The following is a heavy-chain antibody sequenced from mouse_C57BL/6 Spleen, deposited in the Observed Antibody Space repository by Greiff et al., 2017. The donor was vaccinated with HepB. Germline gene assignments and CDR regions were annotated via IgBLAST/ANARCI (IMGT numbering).Heavy chain of an antibody. V-gene: IGHV14-4*01. CDR2: IDPENGDT. CDR1: GFNIKDDY. Sequence: LVESGAELVRPGASVKLSCTASGFNIKDDYMHWVKQRPEQGLEWIGWIDPENGDTEYASKFQGKATITADTSSNTAYLQLSSLTSEDTAVYYCTTGDVDWFAYWGQGTLVTVSA. CDR3: TTGDVDWFAY. D-gene: IGHD3-3*01. J-gene: IGHJ3*01.